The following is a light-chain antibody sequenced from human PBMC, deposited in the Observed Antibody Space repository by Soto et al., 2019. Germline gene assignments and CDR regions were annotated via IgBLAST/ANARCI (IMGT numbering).Light chain of an antibody. V-gene: IGKV3-11*01. J-gene: IGKJ2*01. CDR1: QSVSSF. Sequence: EIVLTQSPATLSLSPGERATLSCRASQSVSSFLAWYQQKPGQAPRLLIYDASTRATGVPARFSGSGSGTDFTLTISSLEPEDFAVYYCHQRSLWPPYTFGQGTKLEIK. CDR2: DAS. CDR3: HQRSLWPPYT.